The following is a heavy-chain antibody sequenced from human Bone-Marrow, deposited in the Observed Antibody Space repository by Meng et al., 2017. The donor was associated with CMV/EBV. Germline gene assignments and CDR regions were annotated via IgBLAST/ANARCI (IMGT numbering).Heavy chain of an antibody. CDR3: ARVRDYGMDV. Sequence: GESLKIYCAASGFNFSSNWMHWVRQAPGKGLVWVSRINSDGSSTSYADSVKGRFTISRDNAKNKLYIQMNSLRAEDTAVYYCARVRDYGMDVWGQGTTVTVSS. J-gene: IGHJ6*02. V-gene: IGHV3-74*01. CDR1: GFNFSSNW. CDR2: INSDGSST.